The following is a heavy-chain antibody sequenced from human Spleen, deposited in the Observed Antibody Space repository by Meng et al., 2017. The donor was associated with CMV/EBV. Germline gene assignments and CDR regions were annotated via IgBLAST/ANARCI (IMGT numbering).Heavy chain of an antibody. V-gene: IGHV3-21*01. Sequence: LSLTCAASGFTVSSNYMSWVRQAPGKGLEWVSSISSSSSYIYYADSVKGRFTISRDNAKNSLYLQMNSLRAEDTAVYYCARDWRWETLVGMDVWGQGTTVTVSS. J-gene: IGHJ6*02. CDR2: ISSSSSYI. D-gene: IGHD1-26*01. CDR3: ARDWRWETLVGMDV. CDR1: GFTVSSNY.